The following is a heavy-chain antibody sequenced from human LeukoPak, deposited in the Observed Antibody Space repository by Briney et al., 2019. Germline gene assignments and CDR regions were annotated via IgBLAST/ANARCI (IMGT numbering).Heavy chain of an antibody. CDR3: ATHPWYSGSPWGDY. CDR1: GYTLTELS. D-gene: IGHD1-26*01. V-gene: IGHV1-24*01. Sequence: ASVKVSCKVSGYTLTELSMHWVRQAPGKGLEWMGGFDPEDGETIYAQKFQGGVTMTEDTSTDTAYMELSSLRSEDTAVYYCATHPWYSGSPWGDYWGQGTLVTVSS. CDR2: FDPEDGET. J-gene: IGHJ4*02.